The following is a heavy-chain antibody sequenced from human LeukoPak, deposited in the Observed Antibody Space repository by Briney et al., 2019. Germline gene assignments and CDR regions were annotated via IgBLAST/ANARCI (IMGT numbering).Heavy chain of an antibody. J-gene: IGHJ4*02. V-gene: IGHV3-23*01. CDR1: GLSFSSYC. Sequence: PGGSLRLSCAVSGLSFSSYCMEWGRQAPGKGLGWVSAMSCSDDGRYYAASLRGRFHISRDAYRRPLYVQINGLRAEDAAVYYCAKAPVTSCRGAFCYPFDYWGQGTLVTDSS. CDR3: AKAPVTSCRGAFCYPFDY. D-gene: IGHD2-15*01. CDR2: MSCSDDGR.